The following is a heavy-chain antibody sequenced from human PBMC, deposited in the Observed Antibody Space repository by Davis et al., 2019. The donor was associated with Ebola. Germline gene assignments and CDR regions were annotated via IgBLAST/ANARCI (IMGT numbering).Heavy chain of an antibody. CDR3: ARRGLLLQNYYYGMDV. CDR2: SNAGNGNT. V-gene: IGHV1-3*01. D-gene: IGHD2-15*01. Sequence: ASVKVSCKASGYTFTSYGISWVRQAPGQGLEWMGWSNAGNGNTKYSQKFQGRVTITRDTSASTAYMELSSLRSEDTAVYYCARRGLLLQNYYYGMDVWGQGTTVTVSS. CDR1: GYTFTSYG. J-gene: IGHJ6*02.